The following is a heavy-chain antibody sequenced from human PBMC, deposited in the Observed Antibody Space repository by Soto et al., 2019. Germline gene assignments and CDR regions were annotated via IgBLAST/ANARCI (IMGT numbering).Heavy chain of an antibody. CDR2: IYWDDDK. CDR3: AHSYVVVVPGSAFDI. Sequence: QITLKESGPPLVKRTQTLTLTCTFSGFSLSTSGVGVGWIRQPPGKALEWLALIYWDDDKRYSPSLKSRLTITKDTSKNQVVLTMTNMDPVDTATYYCAHSYVVVVPGSAFDIWGQGTMVTVSS. J-gene: IGHJ3*02. D-gene: IGHD2-21*01. CDR1: GFSLSTSGVG. V-gene: IGHV2-5*02.